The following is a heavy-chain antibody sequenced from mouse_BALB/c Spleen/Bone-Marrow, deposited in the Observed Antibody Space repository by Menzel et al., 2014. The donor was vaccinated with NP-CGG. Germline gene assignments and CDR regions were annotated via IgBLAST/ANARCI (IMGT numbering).Heavy chain of an antibody. Sequence: QVHVKQSGAELVRPGSSVKISCESSGYVFSTYWINWVKQRPGQGLEWIGQIYPGDGDTDYNGKFKDKATLTADKSSNTAFMQLRSLTSEDSAVYFCARGGISVDYWGQGTTLTVSS. J-gene: IGHJ2*01. CDR1: GYVFSTYW. CDR3: ARGGISVDY. V-gene: IGHV1-80*01. CDR2: IYPGDGDT.